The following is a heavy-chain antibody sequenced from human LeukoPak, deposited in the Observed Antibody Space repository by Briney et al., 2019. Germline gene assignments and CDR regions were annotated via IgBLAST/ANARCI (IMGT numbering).Heavy chain of an antibody. V-gene: IGHV4-59*01. D-gene: IGHD2-2*01. CDR2: IYYSGST. Sequence: PSETLSLTCTVSGGSISSYYWSWTRQPPGKGLEWIGYIYYSGSTNYNPSLKSRVTISVDTSKNQFSLKLSSVTAADTAVYYCARFGSSTSSAPYWGQGTLVTVSS. CDR3: ARFGSSTSSAPY. J-gene: IGHJ4*02. CDR1: GGSISSYY.